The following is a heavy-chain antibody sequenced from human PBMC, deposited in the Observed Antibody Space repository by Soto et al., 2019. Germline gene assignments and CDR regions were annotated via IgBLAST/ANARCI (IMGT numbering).Heavy chain of an antibody. CDR2: IYYSGTT. J-gene: IGHJ4*02. Sequence: QVQLQESGPGLVNPSDTLSLTCAVSGYSISSSNWWGWIRQPPGKGLEWIGYIYYSGTTYYNPSLKSRVTMSVDTSKSQFSLKLTSVTAVDTAVYYCARREIQGPIDYWGQGTLVTVSS. CDR3: ARREIQGPIDY. D-gene: IGHD1-26*01. V-gene: IGHV4-28*01. CDR1: GYSISSSNW.